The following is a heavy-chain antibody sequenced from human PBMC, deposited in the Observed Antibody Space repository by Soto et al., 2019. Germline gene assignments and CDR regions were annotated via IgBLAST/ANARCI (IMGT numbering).Heavy chain of an antibody. J-gene: IGHJ4*02. Sequence: GASVKVSCKASGYTFTGYYMHWVRQAPGQGLEWMGWINPNSGGTNYAQKFQGWVTMTRDTSISTAYMELSRLRSDDTAVYYCAREGENSSSTFDYWGQGTLVTVSS. D-gene: IGHD6-6*01. CDR1: GYTFTGYY. CDR2: INPNSGGT. V-gene: IGHV1-2*04. CDR3: AREGENSSSTFDY.